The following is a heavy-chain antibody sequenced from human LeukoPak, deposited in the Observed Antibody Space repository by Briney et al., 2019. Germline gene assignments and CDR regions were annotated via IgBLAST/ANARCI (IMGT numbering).Heavy chain of an antibody. Sequence: GESLKISCKASGYSFTSYWIGWVRQMPGKGLEWMGIIYPYDSDTRYSPSFQGQVTTLADKSISTAYLQWSNLKASDTAMYYCARHIGYSAWNPDYWGQGTLVTVSS. D-gene: IGHD5-12*01. CDR1: GYSFTSYW. CDR3: ARHIGYSAWNPDY. CDR2: IYPYDSDT. J-gene: IGHJ4*02. V-gene: IGHV5-51*01.